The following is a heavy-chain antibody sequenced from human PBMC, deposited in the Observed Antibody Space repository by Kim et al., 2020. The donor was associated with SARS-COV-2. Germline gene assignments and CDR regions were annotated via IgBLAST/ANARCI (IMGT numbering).Heavy chain of an antibody. Sequence: GGSLRLSCAASGFTFSSYWMSWVRQAPGKGLEWVANIKQDGSEKYYVDSVKGRFTISRDNAKNSLYLQMNSLRAEDTAVYYCARDRGIAVAGTNYYYYGMDVWGQGTTVTVSS. CDR1: GFTFSSYW. J-gene: IGHJ6*02. CDR3: ARDRGIAVAGTNYYYYGMDV. V-gene: IGHV3-7*03. D-gene: IGHD6-19*01. CDR2: IKQDGSEK.